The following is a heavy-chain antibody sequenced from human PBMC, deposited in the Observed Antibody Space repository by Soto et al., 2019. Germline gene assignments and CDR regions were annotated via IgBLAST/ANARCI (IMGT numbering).Heavy chain of an antibody. CDR2: ISYDGSDK. J-gene: IGHJ4*02. CDR3: GAGQYFSDY. V-gene: IGHV3-30*03. Sequence: TGGSLRLSCAASGFTFSSYGMHWVRQAPGKGLEWVALISYDGSDKYYADSVKGRFTISRDNSKNTLYLQMNSLRVEDTAGYYCGAGQYFSDYWGQGTLVPVSS. D-gene: IGHD6-13*01. CDR1: GFTFSSYG.